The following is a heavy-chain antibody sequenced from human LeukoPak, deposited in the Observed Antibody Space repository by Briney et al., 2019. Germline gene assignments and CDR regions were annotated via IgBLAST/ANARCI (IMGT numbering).Heavy chain of an antibody. CDR1: GGSFSGYY. CDR3: ASRTRFLEWLLRGHWFDP. J-gene: IGHJ5*02. V-gene: IGHV4-34*01. CDR2: INHRGST. Sequence: SETLSLTCAVYGGSFSGYYGSWIRQPPGKGVEGSGEINHRGSTNYNPSLKNRLTISVHTSKNQFSLKLSSVTAADTAVYYCASRTRFLEWLLRGHWFDPWGRGTLVTVSS. D-gene: IGHD3-3*01.